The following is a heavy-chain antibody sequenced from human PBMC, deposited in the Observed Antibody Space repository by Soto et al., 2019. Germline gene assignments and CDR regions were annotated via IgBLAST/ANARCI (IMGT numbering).Heavy chain of an antibody. Sequence: NPSETLSLTCTVSGGSIRSSDYYWGWIRQPPGEGLEWIGNINSGGSAYYYPSLRNRVTISVDTSKNQFSLRLSSVTAADTAVYYCARNYYDSSGYYGGFDPWGQGTLVTVSS. V-gene: IGHV4-39*01. D-gene: IGHD3-22*01. CDR1: GGSIRSSDYY. CDR3: ARNYYDSSGYYGGFDP. J-gene: IGHJ5*02. CDR2: INSGGSA.